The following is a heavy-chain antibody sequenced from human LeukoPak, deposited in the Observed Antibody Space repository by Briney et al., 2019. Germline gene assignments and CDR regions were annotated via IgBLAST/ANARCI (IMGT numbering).Heavy chain of an antibody. CDR1: GFTFSSYE. V-gene: IGHV3-48*03. CDR3: ATIAVAGTRFAY. J-gene: IGHJ4*02. CDR2: ISSSGSTI. D-gene: IGHD6-19*01. Sequence: GGSLRLSCAASGFTFSSYEMNWVRQAPGKGLEWVSYISSSGSTIYYAASVKGRFTISRDNAKNSLYLQMNSLRAEDTAVYYCATIAVAGTRFAYWGQGTLVTVSS.